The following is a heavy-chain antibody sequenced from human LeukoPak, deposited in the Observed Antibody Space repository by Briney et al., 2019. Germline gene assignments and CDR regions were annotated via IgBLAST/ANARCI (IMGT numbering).Heavy chain of an antibody. CDR3: ARGITIFGVVENWFDP. V-gene: IGHV3-74*01. D-gene: IGHD3-3*01. CDR1: GFTFSSYW. CDR2: INSDGSST. Sequence: GGSLRLSCAASGFTFSSYWMHWVRHAPGKGLVWVSRINSDGSSTSYADSVKGRFTISRDNAKNTLYLQMNSLRAEDTAVYYCARGITIFGVVENWFDPWGQGTLVTVSS. J-gene: IGHJ5*02.